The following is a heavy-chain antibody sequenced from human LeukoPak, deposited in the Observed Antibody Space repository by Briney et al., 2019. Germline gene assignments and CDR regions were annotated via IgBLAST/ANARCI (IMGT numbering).Heavy chain of an antibody. CDR1: GVTFSNYW. Sequence: GSLRLSCEVSGVTFSNYWMSWVRQAPGKGLEWIGYIYHSGSTYYNPSLKSRVTISVDRSKNQFSLKLSSVTAADTAVYYCARDSTVTGIDPWGQGTLVTVSS. CDR2: IYHSGST. D-gene: IGHD4-17*01. V-gene: IGHV4-4*02. J-gene: IGHJ5*02. CDR3: ARDSTVTGIDP.